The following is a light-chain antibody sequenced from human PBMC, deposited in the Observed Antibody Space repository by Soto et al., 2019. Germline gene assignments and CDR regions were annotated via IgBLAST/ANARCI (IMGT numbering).Light chain of an antibody. CDR3: SSYSSSGTLYVV. J-gene: IGLJ2*01. CDR1: SSDVGGYNY. CDR2: DVS. Sequence: QSALTQPASVSGSPGQSITISCTGTSSDVGGYNYVSWYQQYPGKAPKLMISDVSNRPSGVSNRFSGSKSGNTASLTISGLQAEDEADYYCSSYSSSGTLYVVFGGGTKLTVL. V-gene: IGLV2-14*01.